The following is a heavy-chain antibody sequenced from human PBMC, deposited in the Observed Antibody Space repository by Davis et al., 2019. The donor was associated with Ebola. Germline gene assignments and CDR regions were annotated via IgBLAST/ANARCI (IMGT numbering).Heavy chain of an antibody. Sequence: GGSLRLSCAASGFTFSSYGMHWVRQTPGKGLEWVAVIWYDGTNKYYADSVKDRFTISRDNSKNTLYLQMNSLRAEDTAVYYCAKDIVVVPVYYYGMDVWGQGTTVTVSS. CDR1: GFTFSSYG. J-gene: IGHJ6*02. CDR3: AKDIVVVPVYYYGMDV. D-gene: IGHD2-2*01. V-gene: IGHV3-30*02. CDR2: IWYDGTNK.